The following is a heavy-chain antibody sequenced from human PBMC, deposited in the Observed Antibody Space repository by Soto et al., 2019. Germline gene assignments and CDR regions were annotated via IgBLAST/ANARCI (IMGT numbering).Heavy chain of an antibody. CDR1: GGSIRTVDHY. CDR3: VRYTASNRRFDA. CDR2: IHASDTT. V-gene: IGHV4-30-4*01. J-gene: IGHJ5*02. Sequence: KPSETLSLTCTVSGGSIRTVDHYWSWVRQPPGRGLEWLGYIHASDTTYYSPSLKSRLSMLIHTSRNQFSLNLNSVTAADTAVYFCVRYTASNRRFDAWGQGTLVTVSS. D-gene: IGHD4-4*01.